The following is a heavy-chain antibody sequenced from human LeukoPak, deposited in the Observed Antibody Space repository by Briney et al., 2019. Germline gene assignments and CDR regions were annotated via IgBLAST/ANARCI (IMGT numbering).Heavy chain of an antibody. D-gene: IGHD2-15*01. CDR1: AFTFSSSA. J-gene: IGHJ4*02. CDR2: ISNNGGYT. V-gene: IGHV3-23*01. Sequence: GGSLRLSCAASAFTFSSSAMSWARQAPGKGLEWVSAISNNGGYTYYADSVQGRFTISRDNSKSTLCLQMNSLRAEDTAGYYCAKQLGYCSDGSCYFPYWGQGTLVTVSS. CDR3: AKQLGYCSDGSCYFPY.